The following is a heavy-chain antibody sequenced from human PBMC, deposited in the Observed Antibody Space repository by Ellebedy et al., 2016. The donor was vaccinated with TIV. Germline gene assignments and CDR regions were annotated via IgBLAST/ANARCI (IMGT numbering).Heavy chain of an antibody. Sequence: PGGSLRLSCAASGFPFSSPGMNWVRQAPGKGLEWVAFIRFDGSNKYYADSVKGRFTISRDNSKNTLYVQMNSLRAEDTAVYYCARDGIVATEFDYWGQGTLVTVSS. J-gene: IGHJ4*02. CDR2: IRFDGSNK. V-gene: IGHV3-30*02. D-gene: IGHD5-12*01. CDR1: GFPFSSPG. CDR3: ARDGIVATEFDY.